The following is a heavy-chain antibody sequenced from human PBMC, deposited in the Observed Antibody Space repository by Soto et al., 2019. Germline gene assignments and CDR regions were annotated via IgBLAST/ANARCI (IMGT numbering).Heavy chain of an antibody. J-gene: IGHJ6*02. D-gene: IGHD3-22*01. CDR1: GYSFTSYW. V-gene: IGHV5-51*01. Sequence: PGESLKISCKGSGYSFTSYWIGWVRQMPGKGLEWMGIIYPGDSDTRYSPSFQGQVTISADKSISTAYLQWSSLKASDTAMYYCARHSLRYYYDSSGYYSPQHYGMDVWGQGTTVTVSS. CDR2: IYPGDSDT. CDR3: ARHSLRYYYDSSGYYSPQHYGMDV.